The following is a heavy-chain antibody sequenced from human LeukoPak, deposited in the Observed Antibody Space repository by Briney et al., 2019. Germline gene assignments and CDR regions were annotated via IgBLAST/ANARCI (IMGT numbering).Heavy chain of an antibody. D-gene: IGHD3-22*01. CDR3: ARDEVLITMIVGDAFDI. CDR1: GFTFSSYA. V-gene: IGHV3-30*04. CDR2: ISYDGSNK. J-gene: IGHJ3*02. Sequence: PGGSLRLSCAASGFTFSSYAMHWVRQAPGKGLEGVAVISYDGSNKYYADSVKGRFTISRDNSKNTLYLQMNSLRAEDTAVYYCARDEVLITMIVGDAFDIWGQGTMVTVSS.